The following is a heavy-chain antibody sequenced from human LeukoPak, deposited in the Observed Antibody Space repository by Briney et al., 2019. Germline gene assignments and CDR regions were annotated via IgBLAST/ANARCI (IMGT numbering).Heavy chain of an antibody. V-gene: IGHV1-69*05. CDR2: IIPIFGTA. D-gene: IGHD4-11*01. J-gene: IGHJ5*02. CDR3: ARDSGGVYSPTPTDNWFDP. CDR1: GGTFSSYA. Sequence: GSSVKVSCKASGGTFSSYAISWVRQAPGQGLEWMGGIIPIFGTANYAQKFQGRVTITTDESTSTAYMELSSLRSEDTAVYYCARDSGGVYSPTPTDNWFDPWGQGTLVTVSS.